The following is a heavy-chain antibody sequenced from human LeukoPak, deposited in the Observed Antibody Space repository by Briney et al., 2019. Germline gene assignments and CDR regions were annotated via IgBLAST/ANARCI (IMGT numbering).Heavy chain of an antibody. Sequence: SETLSLTCTVSGGSISSHYWSWIRQPPGKGLEWIGYIYYSGSTNYNPSLKSRVTISVDTSKNQFSLKLSSVTAADTAVYYCARAERITIFGVVIRFAPWGQGTLVTVSS. D-gene: IGHD3-3*01. V-gene: IGHV4-59*11. J-gene: IGHJ5*02. CDR2: IYYSGST. CDR3: ARAERITIFGVVIRFAP. CDR1: GGSISSHY.